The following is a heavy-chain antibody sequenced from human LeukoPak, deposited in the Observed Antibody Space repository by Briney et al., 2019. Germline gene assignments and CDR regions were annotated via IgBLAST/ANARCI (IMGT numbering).Heavy chain of an antibody. V-gene: IGHV3-48*04. J-gene: IGHJ6*03. Sequence: GGSLRLSCAASGFTFSNAWMSWVRQAPRKGLEWVSYISSSSSTIYYADSVKGRFTISRDNAKNTVYLQTGSLTAEDTAVYYCVRGTYHAYYMDVWGKGTTVTVSS. D-gene: IGHD3-16*01. CDR1: GFTFSNAW. CDR3: VRGTYHAYYMDV. CDR2: ISSSSSTI.